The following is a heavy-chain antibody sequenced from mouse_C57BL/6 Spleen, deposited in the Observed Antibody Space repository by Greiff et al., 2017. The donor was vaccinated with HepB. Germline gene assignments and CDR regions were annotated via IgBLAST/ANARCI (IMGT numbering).Heavy chain of an antibody. D-gene: IGHD1-1*01. V-gene: IGHV1-77*01. CDR1: GYTFTDYY. Sequence: VQLQQSGAELVKPGASVKISCKASGYTFTDYYINWVKQRPGQGLEWIGKIGPGSGSTYYNEKFKGKATLTADKSSSSAYMRLSSLTSEDSAVYFCASYGDWYFDVWGTGTTVTVAS. CDR3: ASYGDWYFDV. CDR2: IGPGSGST. J-gene: IGHJ1*03.